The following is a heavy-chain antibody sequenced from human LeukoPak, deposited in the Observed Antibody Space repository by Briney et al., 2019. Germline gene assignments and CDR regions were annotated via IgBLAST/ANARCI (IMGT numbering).Heavy chain of an antibody. V-gene: IGHV3-21*01. D-gene: IGHD1-7*01. CDR3: ARVGLELRYYFDY. CDR1: GFTFSSYS. Sequence: GGSLRLSCAASGFTFSSYSMNWVRQAPGKGLEWVSSISSSSSYIYYADSVKGRITISRDNAKNSLYLQMNSLRAEDTAVYYCARVGLELRYYFDYWGQGTLVTVSP. J-gene: IGHJ4*02. CDR2: ISSSSSYI.